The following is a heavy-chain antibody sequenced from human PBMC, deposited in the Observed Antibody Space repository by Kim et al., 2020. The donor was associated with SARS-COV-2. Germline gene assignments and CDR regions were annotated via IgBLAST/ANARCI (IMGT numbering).Heavy chain of an antibody. Sequence: QKFQGRVTVTADESTSTACMELGSLRSEDTAVYYCARERGSSSSLYYFDYWGQGTLVTVSS. V-gene: IGHV1-69*01. D-gene: IGHD6-6*01. J-gene: IGHJ4*02. CDR3: ARERGSSSSLYYFDY.